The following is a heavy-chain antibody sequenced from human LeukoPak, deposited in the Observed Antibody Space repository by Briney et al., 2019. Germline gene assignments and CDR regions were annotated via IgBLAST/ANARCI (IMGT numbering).Heavy chain of an antibody. J-gene: IGHJ4*02. Sequence: GATVKVSCKASGYTFTSYDISWVRQAPGQGLEWMGWISAYNGNTNYAQKLQGRVTMTTDTTTSTAYMELRSLRSDDTAIYYCARAAGGSSDYWGQGTLVTVSS. CDR3: ARAAGGSSDY. V-gene: IGHV1-18*04. D-gene: IGHD2-15*01. CDR1: GYTFTSYD. CDR2: ISAYNGNT.